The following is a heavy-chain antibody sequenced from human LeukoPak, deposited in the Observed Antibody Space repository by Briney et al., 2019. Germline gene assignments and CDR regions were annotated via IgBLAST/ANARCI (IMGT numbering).Heavy chain of an antibody. Sequence: PSETLSLTCAVYGGSFSGYYWSWIRQPPGKGLEWIGGINHSGSTNYNPSLKSRVTISVDTSKNQFSLKLSSVTAADTAVYYCARFSWLRQSYYFDYWGQGTLVTVSS. V-gene: IGHV4-34*01. CDR2: INHSGST. CDR1: GGSFSGYY. D-gene: IGHD5-12*01. CDR3: ARFSWLRQSYYFDY. J-gene: IGHJ4*02.